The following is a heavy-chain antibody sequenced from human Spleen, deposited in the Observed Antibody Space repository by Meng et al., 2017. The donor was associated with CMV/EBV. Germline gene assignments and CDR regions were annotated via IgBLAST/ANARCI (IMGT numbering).Heavy chain of an antibody. D-gene: IGHD3-22*01. CDR2: IYHSGST. Sequence: SETLSLTCTVSGYSISSGYYWGWIRQPPGKGLEWIGSIYHSGSTYYNPSLKSRVTISVDTSKNQFPLKLSSVTAADTAVYYCAKRLTYYYDSSGRTDAFDIWGQGTMVTVSS. V-gene: IGHV4-38-2*02. J-gene: IGHJ3*02. CDR1: GYSISSGYY. CDR3: AKRLTYYYDSSGRTDAFDI.